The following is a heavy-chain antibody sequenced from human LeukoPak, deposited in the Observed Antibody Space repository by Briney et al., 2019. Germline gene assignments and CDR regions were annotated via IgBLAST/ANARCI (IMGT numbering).Heavy chain of an antibody. J-gene: IGHJ4*02. CDR1: GGSISSYY. CDR3: ARVWWDGDYAYYFDY. Sequence: PSETLFLTCTVSGGSISSYYWSWIRQPPGKGLEWIGYIYYSGSTNYNPSLKSRVTISVDTSKNQFSLKLSSVTAADTAVYYCARVWWDGDYAYYFDYWGQGTLVTVSS. CDR2: IYYSGST. V-gene: IGHV4-59*01. D-gene: IGHD4-17*01.